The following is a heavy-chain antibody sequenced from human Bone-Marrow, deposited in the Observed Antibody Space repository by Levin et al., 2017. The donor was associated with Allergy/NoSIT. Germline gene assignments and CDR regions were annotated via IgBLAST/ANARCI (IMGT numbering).Heavy chain of an antibody. CDR1: GGSISSGGYY. J-gene: IGHJ4*02. CDR2: IYYSGST. V-gene: IGHV4-31*03. CDR3: ARGGPRPSHLLAYCGGDCYPRGVRFDY. D-gene: IGHD2-21*02. Sequence: SETLSLTCTVSGGSISSGGYYWSWIRQHPGKGLEWIGYIYYSGSTYYNPSLKSRVTISVDTSKNQFSLKLSSVTAADTAVYYCARGGPRPSHLLAYCGGDCYPRGVRFDYWGQGTLVTVSS.